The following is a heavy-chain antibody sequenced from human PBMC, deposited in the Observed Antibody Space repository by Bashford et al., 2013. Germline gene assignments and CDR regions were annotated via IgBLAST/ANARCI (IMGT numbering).Heavy chain of an antibody. V-gene: IGHV5-51*01. J-gene: IGHJ6*02. D-gene: IGHD3-16*01. CDR2: IYPGDSDT. Sequence: GESLKISCKGSGYSFTSYWIGWVRQMPGKGLEWMGIIYPGDSDTRYSPSFRGQVTISVDKSISTAYLQWSSLKASDTAMYYCARQERGSLDYYYGMDVWGQGTTVTVSS. CDR3: ARQERGSLDYYYGMDV. CDR1: GYSFTSYW.